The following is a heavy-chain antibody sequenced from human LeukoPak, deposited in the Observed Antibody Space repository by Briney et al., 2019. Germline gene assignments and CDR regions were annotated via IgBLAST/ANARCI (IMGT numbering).Heavy chain of an antibody. CDR1: GFTFSSYA. J-gene: IGHJ6*03. D-gene: IGHD6-13*01. V-gene: IGHV3-30-3*01. Sequence: GGSLRLSCAASGFTFSSYAMHWVRQAPGKGLEWVAVISYDGSNKYYADSVKGRFTISRDNSKNTLYLQMNSLGAEDTAVYYCAKVWVIAAAGYYYMDVWGKGTTVTVSS. CDR3: AKVWVIAAAGYYYMDV. CDR2: ISYDGSNK.